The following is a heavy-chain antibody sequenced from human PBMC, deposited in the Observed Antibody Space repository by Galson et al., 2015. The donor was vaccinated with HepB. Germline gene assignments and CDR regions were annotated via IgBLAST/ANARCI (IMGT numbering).Heavy chain of an antibody. CDR1: GFTFSAYY. CDR2: ISSSGSTI. V-gene: IGHV3-11*01. CDR3: ARDQEPSSWLVDY. J-gene: IGHJ4*02. Sequence: SLRLSCAASGFTFSAYYMSWIRQAPGKGLEWVSYISSSGSTIYYADSVKGRFTISRDNAKNSLYLQMNSLRAEDTAVYYCARDQEPSSWLVDYWGQGTLVTVSS. D-gene: IGHD3-22*01.